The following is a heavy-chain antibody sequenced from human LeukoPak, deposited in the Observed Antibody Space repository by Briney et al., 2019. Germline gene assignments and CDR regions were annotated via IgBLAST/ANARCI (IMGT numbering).Heavy chain of an antibody. CDR1: GGSISSSSYY. D-gene: IGHD3-22*01. V-gene: IGHV4-39*07. CDR2: INHSGST. CDR3: ARGSYDSSGYWQRGQYYYYYYMDV. Sequence: KASETLSLTCTVSGGSISSSSYYWSWIRQPPGKGLEWIGEINHSGSTNYNPSLKSRVTISVDTSENQFSLKLSSVTAADTAVYYCARGSYDSSGYWQRGQYYYYYYMDVWGKGTTVTVSS. J-gene: IGHJ6*03.